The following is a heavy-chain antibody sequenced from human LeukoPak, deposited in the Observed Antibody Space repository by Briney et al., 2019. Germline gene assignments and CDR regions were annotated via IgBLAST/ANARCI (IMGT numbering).Heavy chain of an antibody. CDR1: GYTFTSYG. Sequence: GASVKVSFKASGYTFTSYGISWVRQAPAQGLEWMGWISAYNGNTNYAQKLQGRLTNTTDTCTGTAYMELRSLRSDDTAVYYCARDKKLLWFGESYYYAMDIWGQGNTVTVSS. CDR3: ARDKKLLWFGESYYYAMDI. D-gene: IGHD3-10*01. J-gene: IGHJ6*02. CDR2: ISAYNGNT. V-gene: IGHV1-18*01.